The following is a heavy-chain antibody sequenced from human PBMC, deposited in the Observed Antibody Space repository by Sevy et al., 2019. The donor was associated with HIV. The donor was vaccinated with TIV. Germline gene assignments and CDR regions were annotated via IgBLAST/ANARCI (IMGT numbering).Heavy chain of an antibody. Sequence: SETLSLTCTVSGGSISSSSYYWGWIRQPPGKGLEWIGSIYYSGSTYYNPSLKSRVTISVDTSKNQFSLKLSSVTAADTTVYYCASSYDYVWRSYLGAFDIWGQGTMVTVSS. CDR3: ASSYDYVWRSYLGAFDI. V-gene: IGHV4-39*01. J-gene: IGHJ3*02. D-gene: IGHD3-16*01. CDR1: GGSISSSSYY. CDR2: IYYSGST.